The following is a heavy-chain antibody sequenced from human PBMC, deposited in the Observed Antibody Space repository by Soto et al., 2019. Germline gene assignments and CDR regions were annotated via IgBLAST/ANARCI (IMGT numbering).Heavy chain of an antibody. D-gene: IGHD4-17*01. CDR2: ITSSSSSI. J-gene: IGHJ5*02. CDR1: GFTFSAYN. CDR3: ASHYGDNGWFDP. V-gene: IGHV3-21*06. Sequence: GGSLRLSCAASGFTFSAYNMNWVRQPPGKGLEWVSSITSSSSSIYYADSLKGRFTISRDNAKNSLYLQMNSLRAEDTAVYYCASHYGDNGWFDPWGQGTLVTVSS.